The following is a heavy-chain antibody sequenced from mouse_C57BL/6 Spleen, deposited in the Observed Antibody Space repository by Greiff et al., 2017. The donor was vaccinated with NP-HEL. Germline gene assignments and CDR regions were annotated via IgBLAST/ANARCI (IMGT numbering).Heavy chain of an antibody. CDR1: GFNIKDYY. V-gene: IGHV14-1*01. CDR3: TPRYYGSSLFAY. D-gene: IGHD1-1*01. J-gene: IGHJ3*01. Sequence: EVQLQQSGAELVRPGASVKLSCTASGFNIKDYYMHWVKQRPEQGLEWIGRIDPEDGDTEYAPKFQGKATMTADTSSNTAYLQRSSLTSEDTAVYYCTPRYYGSSLFAYWGQGTLVTVSA. CDR2: IDPEDGDT.